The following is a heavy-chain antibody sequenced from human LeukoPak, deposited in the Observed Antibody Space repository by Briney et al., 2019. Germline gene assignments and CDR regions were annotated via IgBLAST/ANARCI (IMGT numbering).Heavy chain of an antibody. CDR2: IYYSGST. V-gene: IGHV4-59*01. J-gene: IGHJ4*02. CDR3: ARGGWSLTD. D-gene: IGHD6-19*01. CDR1: GVSMNNYY. Sequence: SSETLSLTCTVSGVSMNNYYWSWIRLPPGKGLEWIGYIYYSGSTNYNPFLNSRVTLSVDTSKNQFSLQLSSVTAADTAVYYCARGGWSLTDWGQGILVTVSS.